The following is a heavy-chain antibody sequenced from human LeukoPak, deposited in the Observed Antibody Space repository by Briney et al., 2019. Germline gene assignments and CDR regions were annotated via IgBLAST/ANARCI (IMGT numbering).Heavy chain of an antibody. CDR3: ARHEGLDFWSGYYTAGFDY. Sequence: PSEKLSLTRTVSGVSISSSSYYWGWIRQPPGKGLEWGGSIYYSGSTNYNPSLKSRVTISVDTSKNQFSLKLSSVTAADSAVYYCARHEGLDFWSGYYTAGFDYWGQGTLVTVSS. D-gene: IGHD3-3*01. CDR2: IYYSGST. V-gene: IGHV4-39*01. J-gene: IGHJ4*02. CDR1: GVSISSSSYY.